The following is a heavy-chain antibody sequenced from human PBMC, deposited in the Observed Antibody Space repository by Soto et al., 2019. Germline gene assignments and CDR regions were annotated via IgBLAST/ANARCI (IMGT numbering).Heavy chain of an antibody. D-gene: IGHD2-21*01. CDR3: AKARFIVEVSLGI. Sequence: AMSRIIKKQGKGLEWVSAISGSGGSTYYADSVKGRFTISRDNSKNTLYLQMNSLRAEDTAVYYCAKARFIVEVSLGICGQGTLV. J-gene: IGHJ4*02. V-gene: IGHV3-23*01. CDR1: A. CDR2: ISGSGGST.